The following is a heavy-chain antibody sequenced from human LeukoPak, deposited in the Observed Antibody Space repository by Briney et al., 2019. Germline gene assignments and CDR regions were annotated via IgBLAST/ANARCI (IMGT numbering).Heavy chain of an antibody. J-gene: IGHJ4*02. V-gene: IGHV4-34*01. CDR1: GESFSGYY. CDR3: AKSYFDYSTYYSYYFNL. CDR2: INHSGST. D-gene: IGHD4-11*01. Sequence: SETLSLTCAVYGESFSGYYWSWIRQPPGKGLEWIGEINHSGSTNYNPSLKSRVTISVDTSKNQFSLKLSSVTAADTAVYYCAKSYFDYSTYYSYYFNLWGQGALVTVSS.